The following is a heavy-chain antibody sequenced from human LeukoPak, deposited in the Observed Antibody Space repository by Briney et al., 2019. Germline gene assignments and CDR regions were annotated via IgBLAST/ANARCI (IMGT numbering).Heavy chain of an antibody. D-gene: IGHD3-22*01. Sequence: GASVKVSCKASGYTFTSYAMHWVRQAPGQRLEWMGWINAGNGNTKYSQKFQGRVTITRDTSASTAYMELSSLRSEDTAVYYCAREFEYYYDSSGYSPFDYWGQGTLVTVSS. V-gene: IGHV1-3*01. J-gene: IGHJ4*02. CDR2: INAGNGNT. CDR1: GYTFTSYA. CDR3: AREFEYYYDSSGYSPFDY.